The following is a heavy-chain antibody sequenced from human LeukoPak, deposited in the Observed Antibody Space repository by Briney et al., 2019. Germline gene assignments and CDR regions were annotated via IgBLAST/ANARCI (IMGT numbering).Heavy chain of an antibody. V-gene: IGHV4-59*08. CDR1: GGSISSYY. Sequence: SETLSLTCTVSGGSISSYYWSWIRQPPGKGLEWIGYIYYSGSTNYNPSLKSRVTISVDTSKNQFSLKLSSVTAADTAVYYCARAAARSGGSSWYFRPEYYFDYWGQGTLVTVSS. CDR3: ARAAARSGGSSWYFRPEYYFDY. D-gene: IGHD6-13*01. J-gene: IGHJ4*02. CDR2: IYYSGST.